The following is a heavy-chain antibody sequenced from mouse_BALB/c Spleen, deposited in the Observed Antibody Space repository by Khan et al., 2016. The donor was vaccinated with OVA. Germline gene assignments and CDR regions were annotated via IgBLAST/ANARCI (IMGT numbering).Heavy chain of an antibody. CDR3: ASSGYEAWFAY. V-gene: IGHV14-1*02. CDR2: IDPENGND. J-gene: IGHJ3*01. Sequence: EVQLQASGAELVRPGALVKLSCKASGFNIKDYYIHWVKQRPEQGLEWIGWIDPENGNDIYDPKFQGKASITADTSSNTAYLQLNSLTSEDTAVYYCASSGYEAWFAYWGQGTLVSVSA. CDR1: GFNIKDYY. D-gene: IGHD3-1*01.